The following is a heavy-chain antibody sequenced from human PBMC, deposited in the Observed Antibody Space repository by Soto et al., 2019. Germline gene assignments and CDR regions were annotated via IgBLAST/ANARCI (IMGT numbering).Heavy chain of an antibody. Sequence: GGSLRLSCSASGFTFSSYAMHWVRQAPGKGLEYVSAISSNGGSTYYADSVKGRFTTSRDNSKNTLYLQMSSLRAEDTAVYYCVKEGHTTPSEDYYDSSGYYPPDYWGQGTLVTVSS. CDR1: GFTFSSYA. CDR2: ISSNGGST. J-gene: IGHJ4*02. D-gene: IGHD3-22*01. CDR3: VKEGHTTPSEDYYDSSGYYPPDY. V-gene: IGHV3-64D*08.